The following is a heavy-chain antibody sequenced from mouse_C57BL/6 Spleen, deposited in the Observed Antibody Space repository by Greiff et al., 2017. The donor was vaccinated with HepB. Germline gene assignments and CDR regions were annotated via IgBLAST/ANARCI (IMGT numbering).Heavy chain of an antibody. CDR1: GYTFTSYW. D-gene: IGHD1-2*01. Sequence: QVQLKQPGAELVRPGTSVKLSCKASGYTFTSYWMHWVKQRPGQGLEWIGVIDPSDSYTNYNQKFKGKATLTVDTSSSTAYMQLSSLTSEDSAVYYCARRYYYGADYWGQGTTLTVSS. CDR3: ARRYYYGADY. CDR2: IDPSDSYT. V-gene: IGHV1-59*01. J-gene: IGHJ2*01.